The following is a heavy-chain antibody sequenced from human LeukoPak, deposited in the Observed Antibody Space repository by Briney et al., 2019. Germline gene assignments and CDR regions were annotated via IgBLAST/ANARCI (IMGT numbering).Heavy chain of an antibody. J-gene: IGHJ4*02. CDR3: ARDSYSYGYCPDY. V-gene: IGHV3-21*01. Sequence: GGSLRLSCAASGFTFSSYSMNWVRQAPGKGLEWVSSISSSSSYIYYADSVKGRFTISRDNAKNSLYLQMNSLRAEDTAVYYCARDSYSYGYCPDYWGQGTLVTVSS. D-gene: IGHD5-18*01. CDR2: ISSSSSYI. CDR1: GFTFSSYS.